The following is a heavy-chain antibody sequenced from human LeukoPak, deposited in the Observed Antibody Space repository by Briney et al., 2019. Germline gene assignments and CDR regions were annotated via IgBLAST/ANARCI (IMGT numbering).Heavy chain of an antibody. Sequence: GGSLRLSCAASGSTFSNYYMSWVRQAPGKGLEWVANIKQDGSEKYSVDSVKGRFTISRDNAKNSLFLQMNSLRAEDTAVYYCARGRWLDYWGQGTLVTVSS. V-gene: IGHV3-7*04. D-gene: IGHD6-13*01. CDR3: ARGRWLDY. J-gene: IGHJ4*02. CDR1: GSTFSNYY. CDR2: IKQDGSEK.